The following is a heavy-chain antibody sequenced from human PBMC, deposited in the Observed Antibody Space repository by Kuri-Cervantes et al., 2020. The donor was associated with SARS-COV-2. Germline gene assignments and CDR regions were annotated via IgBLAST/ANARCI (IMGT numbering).Heavy chain of an antibody. Sequence: ASVKVSCKDSLYILLCYALHWVRQAPGQRLEWMGWINAGNGNTKYSQKFQGRATLNRDTSAGTAYMDLSSLRSEDPAVYDCAREYYDSRGFYCYYYYGMDVWGQGTTVTVSS. V-gene: IGHV1-3*01. J-gene: IGHJ6*02. CDR2: INAGNGNT. CDR3: AREYYDSRGFYCYYYYGMDV. D-gene: IGHD3-22*01. CDR1: LYILLCYA.